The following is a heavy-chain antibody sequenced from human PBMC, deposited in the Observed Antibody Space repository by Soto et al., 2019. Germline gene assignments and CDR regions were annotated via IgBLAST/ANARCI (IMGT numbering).Heavy chain of an antibody. J-gene: IGHJ3*02. CDR3: ARVIRQHLNWNDAFDI. Sequence: QVQLVQSGAEVKKPGSSMKVSCEASGGTFSSYAISWVRQAPGQGLEWMGGIIPIFGTANYAQKFQGRVTITADESTSTAYMELSSLRSEDTAVYYCARVIRQHLNWNDAFDIWGQGTMVTVSS. D-gene: IGHD1-20*01. V-gene: IGHV1-69*01. CDR2: IIPIFGTA. CDR1: GGTFSSYA.